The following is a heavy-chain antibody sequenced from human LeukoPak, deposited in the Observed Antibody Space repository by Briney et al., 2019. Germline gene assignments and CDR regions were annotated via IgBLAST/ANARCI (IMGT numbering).Heavy chain of an antibody. CDR3: ARDLFVVVPAALAPDDY. CDR2: INPNSGGT. V-gene: IGHV1-2*02. CDR1: GYTFTGYY. J-gene: IGHJ4*02. D-gene: IGHD2-2*01. Sequence: GASVKVSCKASGYTFTGYYMHWVRQAPGQGLEWMGWINPNSGGTNYAQKFQGRVTMTRDTSISTAYMELSRLRSDDTAVYYCARDLFVVVPAALAPDDYWGQGTLVTVSS.